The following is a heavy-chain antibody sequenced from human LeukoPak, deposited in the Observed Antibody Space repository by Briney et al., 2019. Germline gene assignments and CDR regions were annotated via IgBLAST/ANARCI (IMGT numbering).Heavy chain of an antibody. D-gene: IGHD5-18*01. CDR2: INPSGGST. CDR3: ARGSPPGVTRPDYFDY. J-gene: IGHJ4*02. Sequence: VASVKVSCKASGYTFTSYYMHWVRQAPGQGLEWMGIINPSGGSTSYAQKFQGRVTMTRDTSTSTVYMELSSLRSEDTAVYYCARGSPPGVTRPDYFDYWGQGTLVTVSS. CDR1: GYTFTSYY. V-gene: IGHV1-46*01.